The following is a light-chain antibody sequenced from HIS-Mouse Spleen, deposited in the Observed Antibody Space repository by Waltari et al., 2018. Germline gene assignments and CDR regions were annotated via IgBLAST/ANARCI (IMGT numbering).Light chain of an antibody. Sequence: QSALTQPASVSGSPGQSITISCTGTSSDVGGYNYVSWYQQHPGKAPKLMIYAFSNRPSVVSNRFSGSKSGNTASLTISGLQAEDEADYYCSSYTSSSTWVFGGGTKLTVL. CDR1: SSDVGGYNY. CDR2: AFS. V-gene: IGLV2-14*03. J-gene: IGLJ3*02. CDR3: SSYTSSSTWV.